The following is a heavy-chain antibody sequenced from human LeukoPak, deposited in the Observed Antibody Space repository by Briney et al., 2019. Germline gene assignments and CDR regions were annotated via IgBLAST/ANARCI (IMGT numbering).Heavy chain of an antibody. Sequence: SETLSLTCTVSGGSISSSSYYWGWIRQPPGKGLEWIGSIYYSGSTYYDPSLKSRVTISVDTSKNQFSLKLSSVTAADTAVYYCARVPRSYYYYYYMDVWGKGTTVTVSS. V-gene: IGHV4-39*07. CDR1: GGSISSSSYY. CDR2: IYYSGST. J-gene: IGHJ6*03. CDR3: ARVPRSYYYYYYMDV.